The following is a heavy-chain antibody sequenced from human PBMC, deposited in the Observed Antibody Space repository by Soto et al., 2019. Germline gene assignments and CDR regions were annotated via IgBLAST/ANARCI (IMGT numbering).Heavy chain of an antibody. CDR2: ISGSGGDT. D-gene: IGHD3-10*01. Sequence: EVQLLESGGGLVQPGGSLRLSCAASGFTFSSHGMTWVRQAPGKGLEWVSSISGSGGDTYYADSVRGRFTISRDNSNNMLYLQTDSLRAEDTAVYYCAKEASVPRFGEFGYFDLWGRGTLVTVSS. V-gene: IGHV3-23*01. CDR1: GFTFSSHG. CDR3: AKEASVPRFGEFGYFDL. J-gene: IGHJ2*01.